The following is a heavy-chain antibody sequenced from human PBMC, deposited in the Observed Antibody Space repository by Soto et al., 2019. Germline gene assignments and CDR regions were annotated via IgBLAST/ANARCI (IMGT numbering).Heavy chain of an antibody. J-gene: IGHJ3*02. CDR2: IHPSGGST. CDR1: GYTFTSYY. D-gene: IGHD3-9*01. CDR3: ARDNDILTGYYNGDAFDI. Sequence: ASVKVSCKASGYTFTSYYMHWVRQAPGQGLEWMGIIHPSGGSTSYAQKFQGRVTMTRDTSTSAVYMELGSLRSEDTAVYYCARDNDILTGYYNGDAFDIWGQGTMVTVS. V-gene: IGHV1-46*01.